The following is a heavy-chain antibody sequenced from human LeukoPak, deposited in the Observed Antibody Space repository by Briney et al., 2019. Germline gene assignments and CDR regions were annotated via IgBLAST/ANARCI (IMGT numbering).Heavy chain of an antibody. J-gene: IGHJ6*04. CDR1: GFTFSSYE. CDR3: AREGAYSGYQTDYYYGMDV. CDR2: VSSSGSTI. Sequence: GGSLRLSCAASGFTFSSYEMNWVRQAPGKGLEWVSYVSSSGSTIYYADSVEGRFTISRDNAKNSLYLQMNSLRAEDTAVYYCAREGAYSGYQTDYYYGMDVWGKGTTVTVSS. D-gene: IGHD5-12*01. V-gene: IGHV3-48*03.